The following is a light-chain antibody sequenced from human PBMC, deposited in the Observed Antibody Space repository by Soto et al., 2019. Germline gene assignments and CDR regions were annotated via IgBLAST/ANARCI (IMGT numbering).Light chain of an antibody. J-gene: IGKJ1*01. CDR3: QQYNSYWT. CDR2: KAS. V-gene: IGKV1-5*03. Sequence: DIQMTRSPSSLSASVEDRVIITCRASQSISRLLAWYQQKPGKAPKLLIYKASSIESGVPSRFSGSGSGTEFTLTISSLQPDDFATYYCQQYNSYWTFGQGTKVDIK. CDR1: QSISRL.